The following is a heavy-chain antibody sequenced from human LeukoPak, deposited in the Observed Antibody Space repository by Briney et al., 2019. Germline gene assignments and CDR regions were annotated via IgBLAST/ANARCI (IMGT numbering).Heavy chain of an antibody. CDR1: GFTFTTYN. CDR3: XTAPAFSSSWRS. CDR2: ITASDTTK. Sequence: PGGSLRLSCAASGFTFTTYNMNWVRQAPGKGPEWVAYITASDTTKYYADSVKGRFTISRDNAKKSLFLQMNSLRAEDTAVYYXXTAPAFSSSWRSWGQGTLVTVXS. J-gene: IGHJ5*02. D-gene: IGHD2-2*01. V-gene: IGHV3-48*01.